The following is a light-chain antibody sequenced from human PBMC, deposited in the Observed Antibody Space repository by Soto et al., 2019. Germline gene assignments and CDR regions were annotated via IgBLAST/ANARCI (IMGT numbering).Light chain of an antibody. CDR2: AAS. V-gene: IGKV3-15*01. CDR1: QSISNT. Sequence: EIVMTQSPATLSVSPGERATLSCRASQSISNTVAWNQQKPGQAPRLLISAASTRATGIPARFSGSGSGTEFILTISSLQSEDFAVYYCQQYHDCPPSTFGQGTKLEIK. J-gene: IGKJ2*02. CDR3: QQYHDCPPST.